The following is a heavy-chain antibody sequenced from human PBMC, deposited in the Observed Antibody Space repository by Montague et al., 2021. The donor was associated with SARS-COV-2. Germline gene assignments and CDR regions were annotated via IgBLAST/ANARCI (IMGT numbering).Heavy chain of an antibody. D-gene: IGHD5-24*01. V-gene: IGHV4-39*01. CDR1: GGSISSSGYY. CDR2: NYNSGST. J-gene: IGHJ4*02. Sequence: SETLSLTCTVSGGSISSSGYYWGWIRQPPGKGLEWIGYNYNSGSTYENPSLKNRVTMSVDTSKNQFSLKLSSVTAADTAVYYCARVGYTSVDYWGQGTLVTVSS. CDR3: ARVGYTSVDY.